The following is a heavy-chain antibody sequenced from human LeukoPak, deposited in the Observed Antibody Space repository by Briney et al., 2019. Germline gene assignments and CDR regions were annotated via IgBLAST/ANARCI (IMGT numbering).Heavy chain of an antibody. J-gene: IGHJ4*02. CDR2: IYRSGST. CDR1: GGSISSGGYY. Sequence: PSETLSLTCTVSGGSISSGGYYWGWVRQPPGKGLEWLGYIYRSGSTYYNTSLKSRVTISVDTSKNQFSLKLSSVTAADTAVYYCARDGDYYDSSGYYYWGQGTLVTVSS. D-gene: IGHD3-22*01. CDR3: ARDGDYYDSSGYYY. V-gene: IGHV4-30-2*01.